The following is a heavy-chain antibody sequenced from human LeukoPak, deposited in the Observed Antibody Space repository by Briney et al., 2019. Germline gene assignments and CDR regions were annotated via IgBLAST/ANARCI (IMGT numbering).Heavy chain of an antibody. J-gene: IGHJ6*03. D-gene: IGHD3-22*01. CDR1: GGSINYYY. Sequence: PSETLSLTCTVSGGSINYYYWSWIRQPPGKGLEYIGYIYCSGSTNYNPSLKSRVTMSVDTSKNQFSLKLSSVTAAGTAVYYCARDSRYSDTSGYYYSHYYMDVWGKGTTVTVSS. CDR2: IYCSGST. CDR3: ARDSRYSDTSGYYYSHYYMDV. V-gene: IGHV4-59*01.